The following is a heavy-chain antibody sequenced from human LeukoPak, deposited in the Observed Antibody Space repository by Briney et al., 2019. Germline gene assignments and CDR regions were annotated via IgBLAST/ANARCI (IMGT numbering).Heavy chain of an antibody. CDR3: ARDQGATDAFDI. D-gene: IGHD3-16*01. CDR1: GFILRNYA. CDR2: ISFHGSNT. J-gene: IGHJ3*02. V-gene: IGHV3-30*04. Sequence: GGSLRLSCAASGFILRNYAMHWVRQAPGKGLEWVAVISFHGSNTYYADSVKGRFTFSRDNSKNTLYLQMNTLRTEDTAVYYCARDQGATDAFDIWGQGTMVTVSS.